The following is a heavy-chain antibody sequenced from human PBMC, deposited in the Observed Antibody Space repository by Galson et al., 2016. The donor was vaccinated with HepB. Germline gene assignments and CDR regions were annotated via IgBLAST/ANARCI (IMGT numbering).Heavy chain of an antibody. CDR2: INPKSGDI. J-gene: IGHJ4*02. V-gene: IGHV1-2*04. Sequence: SVKVSCKASGYSFTANYIHWVRQAPGQGLEWMGWINPKSGDIKYADKFQGWVTMTRDTSITTAYMELRRLTSDDTAVYYCARGGLPRLEKCDYWDQGTLVTVSS. CDR3: ARGGLPRLEKCDY. CDR1: GYSFTANY. D-gene: IGHD1-1*01.